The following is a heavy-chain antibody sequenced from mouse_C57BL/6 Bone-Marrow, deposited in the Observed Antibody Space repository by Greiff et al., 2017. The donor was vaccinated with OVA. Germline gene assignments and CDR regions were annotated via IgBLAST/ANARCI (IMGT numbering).Heavy chain of an antibody. Sequence: EVQLVESGGDLVKPGGSLKLSCAASGFTFSSYGMSWVRQTPDKRLEWVATISSGGSYTYYPDSVKGRFTISRDNAKNTLYLQMSSLKSEDTAMYYCASHYGSSLYAMDYWGQGTSVTVSS. D-gene: IGHD1-1*01. CDR3: ASHYGSSLYAMDY. CDR1: GFTFSSYG. V-gene: IGHV5-6*01. CDR2: ISSGGSYT. J-gene: IGHJ4*01.